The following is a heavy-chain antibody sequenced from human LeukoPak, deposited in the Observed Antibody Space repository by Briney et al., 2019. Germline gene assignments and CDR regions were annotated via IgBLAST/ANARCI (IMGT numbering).Heavy chain of an antibody. V-gene: IGHV3-30-3*01. D-gene: IGHD3-10*01. Sequence: PGGSLRLSCAASGFTFSSYAMHWVRQAPGKGLEWVAVISYDGSNKYYADSVKGRFTISRDNSKNTLYLQMNSLRAEDTAVYYCARDSRFFVGGSRSDYWGQGTLVTVSS. CDR2: ISYDGSNK. J-gene: IGHJ4*02. CDR3: ARDSRFFVGGSRSDY. CDR1: GFTFSSYA.